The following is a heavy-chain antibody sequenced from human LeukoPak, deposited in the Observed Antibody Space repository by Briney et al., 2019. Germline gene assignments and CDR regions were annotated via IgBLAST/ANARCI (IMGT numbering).Heavy chain of an antibody. CDR2: ISGSGSST. D-gene: IGHD6-13*01. Sequence: PGGSLRLSCAASGFSFNDYYMTWVRQAPGKGLEWVSIISGSGSSTYYADSVKGRFTISRDNSKNTLYLQMNSLRAEDTAVYYCAKSFGPVIAAAGTGADWGQGTLVTVSS. CDR3: AKSFGPVIAAAGTGAD. CDR1: GFSFNDYY. V-gene: IGHV3-23*01. J-gene: IGHJ4*02.